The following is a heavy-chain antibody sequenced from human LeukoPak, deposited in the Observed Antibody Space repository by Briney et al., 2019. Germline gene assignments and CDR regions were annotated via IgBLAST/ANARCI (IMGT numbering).Heavy chain of an antibody. Sequence: SETLSLTCTVSGGSISSYYWSWIRQPPGKGLEWIGYIYYTGSTNYNPSLKSRVTISVDTSKNQFSLKLSSVTAADTAVYYCARQVRGVIRWFDPWGQGTLVTVSS. V-gene: IGHV4-59*08. CDR2: IYYTGST. J-gene: IGHJ5*02. CDR1: GGSISSYY. CDR3: ARQVRGVIRWFDP. D-gene: IGHD3-10*01.